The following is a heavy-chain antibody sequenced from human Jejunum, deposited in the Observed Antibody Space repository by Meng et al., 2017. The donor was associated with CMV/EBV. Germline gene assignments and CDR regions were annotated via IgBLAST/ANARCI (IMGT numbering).Heavy chain of an antibody. Sequence: ASGVTFSSYAISWVRQAPGQGLEWMGRIIPVLGIANYAQNFQGRVTITADKSTSTAYMELSSLRSEDTAIYYCATVTSFYDYSMDVWGQGTTVTVSS. CDR2: IIPVLGIA. CDR3: ATVTSFYDYSMDV. D-gene: IGHD2-21*02. J-gene: IGHJ6*02. CDR1: GVTFSSYA. V-gene: IGHV1-69*04.